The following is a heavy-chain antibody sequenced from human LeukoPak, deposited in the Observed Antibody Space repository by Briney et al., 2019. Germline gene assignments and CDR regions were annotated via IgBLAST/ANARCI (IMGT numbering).Heavy chain of an antibody. J-gene: IGHJ4*02. D-gene: IGHD2-8*01. CDR2: IYPGDSDT. CDR1: GYSFTSYW. Sequence: GESLKISCKGSGYSFTSYWIGWVRQMPGKGLEWMGIIYPGDSDTRYSPSFQGQVTISADKSISTAYLQWSSLKASDTAMYYCVRLGYCTNGVCYPFDYWGQGTLVTVSS. CDR3: VRLGYCTNGVCYPFDY. V-gene: IGHV5-51*01.